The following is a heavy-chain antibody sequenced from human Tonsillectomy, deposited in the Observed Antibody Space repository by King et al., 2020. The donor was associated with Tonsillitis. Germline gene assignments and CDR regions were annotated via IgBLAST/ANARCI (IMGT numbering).Heavy chain of an antibody. Sequence: DVQLVESGGGLVQPGGSLRLSCAASGFTFSSYAMSWVRQAPGKGLEWVSILSGGGDSTYYADSVKGRFSISRDNSKNTVYLQMNSLRAEDTAVYYCAKDLSRQVFSYGWITGTHFDYWGQGILVTVSS. V-gene: IGHV3-23*04. CDR2: LSGGGDST. CDR1: GFTFSSYA. J-gene: IGHJ4*02. D-gene: IGHD5-18*01. CDR3: AKDLSRQVFSYGWITGTHFDY.